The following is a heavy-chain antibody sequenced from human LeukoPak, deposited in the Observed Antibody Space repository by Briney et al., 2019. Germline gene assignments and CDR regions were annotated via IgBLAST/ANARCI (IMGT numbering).Heavy chain of an antibody. CDR1: GFIFSTYS. J-gene: IGHJ4*02. V-gene: IGHV3-33*08. Sequence: GGSLRLSCAASGFIFSTYSMNWVRQAPGKGLEWVAVIWYDGSNKYYADSVKGRFTISSDNSKNTLYLQMNSLRAGDTAVYYCTRAPPGSGWLIDNWGQGTLVSVSS. CDR2: IWYDGSNK. D-gene: IGHD6-19*01. CDR3: TRAPPGSGWLIDN.